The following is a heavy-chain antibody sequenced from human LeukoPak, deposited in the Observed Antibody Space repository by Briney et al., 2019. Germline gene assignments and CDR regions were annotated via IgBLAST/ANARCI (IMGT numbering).Heavy chain of an antibody. D-gene: IGHD1-1*01. CDR1: GITLGDYS. Sequence: GSLILSCVASGITLGDYSMAWVRQAPGKGLEWVSTIGGTITDIHYADSVKGRFTISRDNSENMLYLQMNSLRAADTAIYYCATDPQHDGDFWGQGTLVTVSS. V-gene: IGHV3-23*01. J-gene: IGHJ4*02. CDR2: IGGTITDI. CDR3: ATDPQHDGDF.